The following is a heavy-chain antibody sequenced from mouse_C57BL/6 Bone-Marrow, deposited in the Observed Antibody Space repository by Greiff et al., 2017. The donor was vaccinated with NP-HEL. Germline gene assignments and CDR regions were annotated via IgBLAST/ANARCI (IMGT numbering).Heavy chain of an antibody. Sequence: VKLMESGAELARPGASVKLSCKASGYTFTSYGISWVKQRTGQGLEWIGEIYPRSGNTYYNEKFKGKATLTADKSSSTAYMELRSLTSEDSAVYFCARGWLRAMDYWGQGTSVTVSS. J-gene: IGHJ4*01. CDR3: ARGWLRAMDY. CDR1: GYTFTSYG. V-gene: IGHV1-81*01. D-gene: IGHD1-1*02. CDR2: IYPRSGNT.